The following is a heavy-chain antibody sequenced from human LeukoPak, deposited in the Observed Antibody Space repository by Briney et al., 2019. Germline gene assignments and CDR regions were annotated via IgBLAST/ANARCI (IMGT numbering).Heavy chain of an antibody. CDR1: GFTFSSYS. J-gene: IGHJ6*03. V-gene: IGHV3-21*01. CDR2: ISSSSSYI. D-gene: IGHD3-22*01. Sequence: GRSLRLSCAASGFTFSSYSMNWVRQAPGKGLEWVSSISSSSSYIYYADSVKGRFIISRDNAKNSLYLQMNSLRAEDTAVYYCARDTELVITLDHAYYYYYMDVWGKGTTVTVSS. CDR3: ARDTELVITLDHAYYYYYMDV.